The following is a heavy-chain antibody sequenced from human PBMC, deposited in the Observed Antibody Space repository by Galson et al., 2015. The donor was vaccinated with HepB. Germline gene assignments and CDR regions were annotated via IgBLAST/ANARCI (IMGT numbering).Heavy chain of an antibody. J-gene: IGHJ3*02. CDR3: ATGLGYSKVAVDAFDI. Sequence: SVKVSCKVSGYTLTELSMHWVRQAPGKGLEWMGGFDPEDGETIYAQKFQGRVTMTEDTSTDTAYMELSSLRSEDTAVYYCATGLGYSKVAVDAFDIWGQGTMVTVSS. D-gene: IGHD2-21*01. CDR1: GYTLTELS. V-gene: IGHV1-24*01. CDR2: FDPEDGET.